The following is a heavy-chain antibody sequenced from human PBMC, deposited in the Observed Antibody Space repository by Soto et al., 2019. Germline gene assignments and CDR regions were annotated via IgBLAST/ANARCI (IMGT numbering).Heavy chain of an antibody. J-gene: IGHJ5*02. CDR2: IYYSGST. Sequence: QVQLQESGPGLVKPSETLSLTCTVSGGSISSYYWSWIRQPPGKGLEWIGYIYYSGSTNYNPSLKSRVTISVDTSKNQFSLKLSSVTAAGTAVYYCARQSRQLGPFDPWGQGTLVTVSS. CDR3: ARQSRQLGPFDP. V-gene: IGHV4-59*01. D-gene: IGHD6-6*01. CDR1: GGSISSYY.